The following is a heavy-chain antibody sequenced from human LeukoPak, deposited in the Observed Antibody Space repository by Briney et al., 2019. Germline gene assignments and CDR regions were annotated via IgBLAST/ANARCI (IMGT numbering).Heavy chain of an antibody. V-gene: IGHV4-59*08. CDR3: ARGGGGYCSGGVCYYDYGMDV. Sequence: PSETLSLTCTVSGGSISSYYWSWIRQPPGKGLEWIACIYYGGSTNYNPSLKSRVTISVDTSKNQFSLKLSSVTAADTAVYYCARGGGGYCSGGVCYYDYGMDVWGQGTTVTVSS. D-gene: IGHD2-15*01. J-gene: IGHJ6*02. CDR1: GGSISSYY. CDR2: IYYGGST.